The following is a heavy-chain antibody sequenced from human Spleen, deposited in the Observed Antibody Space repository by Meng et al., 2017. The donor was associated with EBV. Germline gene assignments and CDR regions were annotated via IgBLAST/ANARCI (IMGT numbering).Heavy chain of an antibody. V-gene: IGHV4-4*02. CDR1: GGSISSNNW. J-gene: IGHJ4*02. D-gene: IGHD4/OR15-4a*01. CDR3: ARVGYFYGARYYFDY. CDR2: IYHSGST. Sequence: HVRLQDTGPGLTKPSGAPSLTCDCSGGSISSNNWWRWVRQPPGKGLEWIGEIYHSGSTNYNASLKSRVIISVDKSKNQFSLKLSSVADADTAVYYCARVGYFYGARYYFDYWGQGTLVTVSS.